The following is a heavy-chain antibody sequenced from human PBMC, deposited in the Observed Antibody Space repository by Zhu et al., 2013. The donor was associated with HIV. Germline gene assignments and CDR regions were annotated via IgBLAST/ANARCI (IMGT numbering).Heavy chain of an antibody. V-gene: IGHV1-69*01. CDR2: IIPIFGTA. CDR3: AREVPQAMVRGVIIDPDETYYYGMDV. J-gene: IGHJ6*02. Sequence: QVQLVQSGAEVKKPGSSVKVSCKASGGTFSSYAISWVRQAPGQGLEWMGGIIPIFGTANYAQKFQGRVTITADESTSTAYMELSSLRSEDTAVYYCAREVPQAMVRGVIIDPDETYYYGMDVWGQGTTVTVSS. D-gene: IGHD3-10*01. CDR1: GGTFSSYA.